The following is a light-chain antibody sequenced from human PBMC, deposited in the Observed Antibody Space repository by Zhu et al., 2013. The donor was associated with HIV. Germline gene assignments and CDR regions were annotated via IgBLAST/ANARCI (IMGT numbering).Light chain of an antibody. CDR3: QSFDTTLSGWV. V-gene: IGLV1-51*01. CDR2: DNN. Sequence: QSVLTQPPSVSAAPGQKVTISCSGSSSNIGNNYVSWYQQLPGTAPKLLIYDNNKRPSGIPDRFSGSKSGTSASLAITGLQPEDEADYYCQSFDTTLSGWVFGGGTKLTVL. J-gene: IGLJ3*02. CDR1: SSNIGNNY.